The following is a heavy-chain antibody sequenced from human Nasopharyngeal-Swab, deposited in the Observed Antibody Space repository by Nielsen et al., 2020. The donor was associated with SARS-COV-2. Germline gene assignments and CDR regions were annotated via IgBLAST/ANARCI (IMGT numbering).Heavy chain of an antibody. CDR2: ISTSGRTT. J-gene: IGHJ4*02. CDR1: GFTFSDYY. D-gene: IGHD6-13*01. Sequence: GESLKISCAASGFTFSDYYMAWVRQAPGKGLEWLSYISTSGRTTDSADSVKGRFTISRDNANNLLFLQMNSLRAEDTAVYYCAREAHSWTRYFDYWGQGILVTVSS. CDR3: AREAHSWTRYFDY. V-gene: IGHV3-11*04.